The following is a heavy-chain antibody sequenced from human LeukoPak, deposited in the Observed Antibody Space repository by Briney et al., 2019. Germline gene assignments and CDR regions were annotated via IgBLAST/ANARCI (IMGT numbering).Heavy chain of an antibody. CDR2: IYYTGHT. V-gene: IGHV4-59*01. J-gene: IGHJ4*02. CDR3: ARASNGSGSDY. CDR1: GGSISSYY. D-gene: IGHD3-10*01. Sequence: SETLSLTCTVSGGSISSYYWSWIRQPPGKGLEWIVYIYYTGHTNYNPSLKSRVTISLDTSKKQFSLKLSSVTAADTAVYYCARASNGSGSDYWGQGTLVTVSS.